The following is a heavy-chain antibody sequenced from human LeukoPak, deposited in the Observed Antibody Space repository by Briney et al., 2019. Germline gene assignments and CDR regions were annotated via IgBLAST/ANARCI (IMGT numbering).Heavy chain of an antibody. J-gene: IGHJ4*02. V-gene: IGHV4-31*03. CDR2: IHYSGST. CDR3: AGVRLCNIQLAY. Sequence: SETLSLTCTVSGGSIRSGGYYWSWIRQHPGKGLEWIGYIHYSGSTYYNPSLKSRVTISVDTSKNQFSLKLSSVTAADTAVYYCAGVRLCNIQLAYWGQGTLVTVSS. CDR1: GGSIRSGGYY. D-gene: IGHD5-18*01.